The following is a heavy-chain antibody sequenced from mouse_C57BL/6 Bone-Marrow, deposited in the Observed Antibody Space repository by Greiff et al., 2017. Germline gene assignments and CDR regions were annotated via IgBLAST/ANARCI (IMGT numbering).Heavy chain of an antibody. Sequence: QVQLLQPGAELVKPGASVKLSCKASGYTFTSYWMHWVKQRPGRSLEWIGRIDPNSGGTKYNEKFKGKATLTVDKPSSTAYMQLSSLTSEDSAVYYCARGGCYAMDYWGQGTSVTVSS. V-gene: IGHV1-72*01. CDR3: ARGGCYAMDY. CDR2: IDPNSGGT. J-gene: IGHJ4*01. CDR1: GYTFTSYW.